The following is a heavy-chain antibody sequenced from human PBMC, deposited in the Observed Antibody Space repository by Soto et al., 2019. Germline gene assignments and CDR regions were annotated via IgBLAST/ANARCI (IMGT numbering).Heavy chain of an antibody. V-gene: IGHV1-18*01. D-gene: IGHD3-3*01. J-gene: IGHJ3*02. Sequence: GASVKVSCKASGYTFTSYGISWVRQAPGQGLEWMGWISAYNGNTNYAQKLQGRVTMTTDTSTSTAYMELRSLRSDDTAVYYCARARLLWSGYSWSPDAFDIWGQGTMVTVSS. CDR2: ISAYNGNT. CDR3: ARARLLWSGYSWSPDAFDI. CDR1: GYTFTSYG.